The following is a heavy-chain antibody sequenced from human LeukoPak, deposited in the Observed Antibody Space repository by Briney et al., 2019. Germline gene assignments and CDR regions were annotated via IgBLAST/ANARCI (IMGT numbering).Heavy chain of an antibody. V-gene: IGHV3-23*01. CDR3: AKVGLYEDAFDI. D-gene: IGHD3-22*01. CDR2: ISGSGGST. Sequence: GGSLRLSCAASGFTFSSCAVSWVRQAPGKGLEWVSAISGSGGSTYYADSVKGRFTISRDNSKNTLYLQMNSLRAEDTAVYYCAKVGLYEDAFDIWGQGTMVTVSS. J-gene: IGHJ3*02. CDR1: GFTFSSCA.